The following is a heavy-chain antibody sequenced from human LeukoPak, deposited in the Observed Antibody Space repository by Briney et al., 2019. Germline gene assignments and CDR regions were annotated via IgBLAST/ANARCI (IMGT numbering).Heavy chain of an antibody. V-gene: IGHV1-24*01. D-gene: IGHD3-3*01. CDR2: FDPESGER. Sequence: ASMKVSCKVSGFAFTEMSIHWVRQTPRKGLEWMGGFDPESGERVYAQSFRGRVTLSEDTSTDTAYMELSSLTSEDTAVYYCADFGVVTHWFDPWGQGTLVTVSS. J-gene: IGHJ5*02. CDR3: ADFGVVTHWFDP. CDR1: GFAFTEMS.